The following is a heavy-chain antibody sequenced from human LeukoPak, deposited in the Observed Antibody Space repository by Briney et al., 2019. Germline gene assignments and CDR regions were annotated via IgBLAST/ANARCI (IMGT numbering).Heavy chain of an antibody. CDR2: ISAYNGNT. CDR1: GYTFTTYG. D-gene: IGHD1-20*01. CDR3: VKTYNWKFDY. V-gene: IGHV1-18*01. J-gene: IGHJ4*02. Sequence: ASVKVSCKASGYTFTTYGISWVRQAPGQGLEWMGWISAYNGNTNYAQKLQGRVTMTTDTSTSTAYMELRSLRSDDTAVYYCVKTYNWKFDYWGQGTLVTVSS.